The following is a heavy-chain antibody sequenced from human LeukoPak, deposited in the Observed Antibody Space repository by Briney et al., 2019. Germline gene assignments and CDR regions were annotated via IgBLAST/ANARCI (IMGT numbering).Heavy chain of an antibody. CDR1: GGSISSGGYY. D-gene: IGHD3-3*01. V-gene: IGHV4-31*03. CDR3: ARGPYDFWSGQYYYYYMDV. Sequence: SETLSLTCTVSGGSISSGGYYWSWIRQHPGKGLEWIGYIYYSGSTYYNPSLKSRVTISVDTSKNQFSLKLSSVTAADTAVYYCARGPYDFWSGQYYYYYMDVWGKGTTVTVSS. CDR2: IYYSGST. J-gene: IGHJ6*03.